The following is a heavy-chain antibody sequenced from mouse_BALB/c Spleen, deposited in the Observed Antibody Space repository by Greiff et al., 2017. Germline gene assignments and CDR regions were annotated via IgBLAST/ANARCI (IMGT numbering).Heavy chain of an antibody. CDR3: AGWPSWFAY. CDR2: IDPANGNT. CDR1: GFNIKDTY. Sequence: VQLQHSGAELVKPGASVKLSCTASGFNIKDTYMHWVKQRPEQGLEWIGRIDPANGNTKYDPKFQGKATITADTSSNTAYLQLSSLTSEDTAVYYCAGWPSWFAYWGQGTLVTVSA. D-gene: IGHD1-1*02. J-gene: IGHJ3*01. V-gene: IGHV14-3*02.